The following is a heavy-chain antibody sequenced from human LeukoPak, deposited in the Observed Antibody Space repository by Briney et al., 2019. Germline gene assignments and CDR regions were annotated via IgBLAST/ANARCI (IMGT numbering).Heavy chain of an antibody. CDR2: ISNSDDST. Sequence: GGSLRLSCAASGFTFSNYAMSWVRQAPGKGLEWASTISNSDDSTYYADSVKGRFTISRDNPKNTLYLQMNSLTVEDTAIYYCAKATGNLGNWGQGTLDTVSS. J-gene: IGHJ4*02. CDR3: AKATGNLGN. V-gene: IGHV3-23*01. D-gene: IGHD1-1*01. CDR1: GFTFSNYA.